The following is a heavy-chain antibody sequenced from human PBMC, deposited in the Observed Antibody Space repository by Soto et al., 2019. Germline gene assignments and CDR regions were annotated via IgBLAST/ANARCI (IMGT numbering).Heavy chain of an antibody. CDR3: ARDLDGGSGYASFLY. V-gene: IGHV3-33*01. J-gene: IGHJ4*02. CDR2: IWYDGSNK. Sequence: PGGSLRLSCAASGFTFSSYGMHWVRQAPGKGLEWVAVIWYDGSNKYYADSVKGRFTISRDNSKNTLYLQMNSLRAEDTAVYYFARDLDGGSGYASFLYWGPGPLVSVFS. D-gene: IGHD2-15*01. CDR1: GFTFSSYG.